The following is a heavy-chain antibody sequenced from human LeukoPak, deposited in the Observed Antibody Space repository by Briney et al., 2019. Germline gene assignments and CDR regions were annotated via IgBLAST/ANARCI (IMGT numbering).Heavy chain of an antibody. V-gene: IGHV3-30*18. CDR1: GFTFSSYG. Sequence: PGGSLRLSCAASGFTFSSYGMHWVRQAPGKGLEWVAVISYDGSNKYYADSVKGRFTISRDNSKNTLYLQMNSLRAEDTAVYYCAKDLRVLRYFDWLSAGGMDVWGQGTTVTVSS. CDR3: AKDLRVLRYFDWLSAGGMDV. J-gene: IGHJ6*02. CDR2: ISYDGSNK. D-gene: IGHD3-9*01.